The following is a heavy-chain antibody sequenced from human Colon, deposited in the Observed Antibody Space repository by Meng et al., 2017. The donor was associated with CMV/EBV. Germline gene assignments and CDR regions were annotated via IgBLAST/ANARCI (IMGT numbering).Heavy chain of an antibody. CDR2: ITRSGTSV. J-gene: IGHJ4*02. Sequence: GESLKISCAASGFTFSDYFMSWIRQAPGKGLEWISYITRSGTSVWYADSVKGRVTISRDNANNSLFLQMNDLRAEDTAVYYCARHYYNNWNDYCFDIWGQGTLVTVSS. D-gene: IGHD1-1*01. V-gene: IGHV3-11*04. CDR1: GFTFSDYF. CDR3: ARHYYNNWNDYCFDI.